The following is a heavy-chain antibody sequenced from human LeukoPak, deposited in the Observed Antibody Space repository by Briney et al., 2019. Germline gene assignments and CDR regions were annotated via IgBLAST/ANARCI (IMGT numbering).Heavy chain of an antibody. CDR2: ISRSGSTR. V-gene: IGHV3-48*04. Sequence: GGSLRLSCAASGFTFSTYRMNWVRQAPGKGLEWVSHISRSGSTRYYADSLKGRFTISRDNAKNSLYLQMNSLRAEDTAVYYCARTAYYYDSSGYDDAFDIWGQGTMVTVSS. CDR3: ARTAYYYDSSGYDDAFDI. CDR1: GFTFSTYR. J-gene: IGHJ3*02. D-gene: IGHD3-22*01.